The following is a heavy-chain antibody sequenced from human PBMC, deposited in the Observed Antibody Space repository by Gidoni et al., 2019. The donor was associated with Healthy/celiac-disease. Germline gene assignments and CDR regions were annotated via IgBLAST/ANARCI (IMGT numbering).Heavy chain of an antibody. D-gene: IGHD3-3*01. J-gene: IGHJ6*03. V-gene: IGHV5-51*01. Sequence: EVQLVQSGAEVKKPGESLKISCKGSGYSFTSYWIGWVRQMPGNGLEWMGIIYPGDSDTRYSPSFQGQVTISADKSISTAYLQWSSLKASDTAMYYCARLYYDFWTGPPYYMDVWGKGTTVTVSS. CDR1: GYSFTSYW. CDR3: ARLYYDFWTGPPYYMDV. CDR2: IYPGDSDT.